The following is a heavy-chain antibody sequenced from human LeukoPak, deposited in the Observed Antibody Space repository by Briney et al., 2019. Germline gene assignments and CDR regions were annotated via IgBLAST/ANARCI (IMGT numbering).Heavy chain of an antibody. Sequence: ASVKVSCKASGYTFTSYAMHWVRQAPGQRLEWMGWINAGNGNTKYSQKFQGRVTITRDTSASTAYMELSSLRSEDTAVYYCARDSALLWFGGLHLNYFDYWGQGTLVTVSS. CDR2: INAGNGNT. V-gene: IGHV1-3*01. J-gene: IGHJ4*02. D-gene: IGHD3-10*01. CDR3: ARDSALLWFGGLHLNYFDY. CDR1: GYTFTSYA.